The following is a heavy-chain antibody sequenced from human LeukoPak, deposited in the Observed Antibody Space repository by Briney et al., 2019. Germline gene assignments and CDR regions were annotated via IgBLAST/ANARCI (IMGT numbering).Heavy chain of an antibody. Sequence: SETLSLTCTVSGGSISSHYWSWIRQPPGKGLEWIGYIYYSGSTNYNPSLKSRVTISVDTSKNQFSLKLSSVTAADTAVYYCARDADYEEPDYYYYYYMDVWGEGTTVTVSS. V-gene: IGHV4-59*11. CDR1: GGSISSHY. CDR2: IYYSGST. J-gene: IGHJ6*03. CDR3: ARDADYEEPDYYYYYYMDV. D-gene: IGHD4-17*01.